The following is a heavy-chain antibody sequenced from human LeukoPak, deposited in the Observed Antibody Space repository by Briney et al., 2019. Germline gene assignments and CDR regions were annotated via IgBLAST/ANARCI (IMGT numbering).Heavy chain of an antibody. CDR2: TYYSGSI. CDR1: GGSLSNYY. V-gene: IGHV4-59*08. CDR3: ARQSRDGDYIAKLFDY. D-gene: IGHD4-17*01. J-gene: IGHJ4*02. Sequence: PSETLSLTCTVSGGSLSNYYWSWIRQPPGKGLEWIGYTYYSGSISYNPSLKSRVTISVDMSKNQFSLQLSSVTAADTAVYYCARQSRDGDYIAKLFDYWGQGTLVTVSS.